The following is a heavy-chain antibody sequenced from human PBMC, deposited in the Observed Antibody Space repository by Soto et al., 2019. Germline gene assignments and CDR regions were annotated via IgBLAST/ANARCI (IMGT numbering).Heavy chain of an antibody. J-gene: IGHJ6*02. CDR1: FTFSDYY. D-gene: IGHD3-3*01. Sequence: FTFSDYYMSWIRQAPGKGLEWVSYISSRGSSIYYAHSVKGRFTISRDNAKNSLYLQMNGLRAEDTAVYYCARGYYDFWSGYYISPYGMDVWGQGTTVTVSS. CDR3: ARGYYDFWSGYYISPYGMDV. CDR2: ISSRGSSI. V-gene: IGHV3-11*01.